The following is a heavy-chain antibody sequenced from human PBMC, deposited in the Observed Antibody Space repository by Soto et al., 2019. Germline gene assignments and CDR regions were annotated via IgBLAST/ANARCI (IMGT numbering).Heavy chain of an antibody. J-gene: IGHJ6*02. Sequence: ASVKVSCKASGYTFTGYYMHWVRQAPGQGLEWMGWINPNSGGTNYAQKFQGWVTMTRDTSISTAYMELSRLRSDDTAVYYCARDWDDFWSGPRGMDVWGQGTTVTVSS. V-gene: IGHV1-2*04. CDR1: GYTFTGYY. CDR2: INPNSGGT. D-gene: IGHD3-3*01. CDR3: ARDWDDFWSGPRGMDV.